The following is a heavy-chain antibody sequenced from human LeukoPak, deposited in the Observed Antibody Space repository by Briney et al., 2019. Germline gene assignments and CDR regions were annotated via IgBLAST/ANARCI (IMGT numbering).Heavy chain of an antibody. V-gene: IGHV4-61*09. CDR3: ARETPSNLYDLLTGRYFDY. CDR2: IYTSGST. D-gene: IGHD3-9*01. Sequence: PSETLSLTCTVSGGSISSGSYYWSWTRQPAGKGLEWIGHIYTSGSTNYNPSLKSRVTISVDTSKNQFSLKLSSVTAADTAVYYCARETPSNLYDLLTGRYFDYWGLGTLVTVSS. J-gene: IGHJ4*02. CDR1: GGSISSGSYY.